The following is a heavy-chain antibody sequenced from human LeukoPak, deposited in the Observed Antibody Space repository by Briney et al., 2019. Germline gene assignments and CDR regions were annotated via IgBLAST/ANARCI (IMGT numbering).Heavy chain of an antibody. J-gene: IGHJ5*02. V-gene: IGHV3-48*02. D-gene: IGHD6-6*01. CDR1: GFTFSSYS. CDR3: ARGFPASIAARDWFDP. Sequence: GGSLRLSCAASGFTFSSYSMNWVRQAPGKGLEWVSYISSSSSTIYYADSVKGRFTISRDNAKNSLYLQMNSLRDEDTAVYYCARGFPASIAARDWFDPWGQGTLVTVSS. CDR2: ISSSSSTI.